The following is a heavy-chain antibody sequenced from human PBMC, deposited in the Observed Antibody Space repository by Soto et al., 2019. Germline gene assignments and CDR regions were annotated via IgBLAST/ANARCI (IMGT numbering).Heavy chain of an antibody. CDR3: AREVVVTAIGYFDY. CDR1: GFTFSSYA. D-gene: IGHD2-21*02. CDR2: ISYDGSNK. Sequence: QVQLVESGGGVVQPGRSLRLSWAASGFTFSSYAMHWFRQAPGKGLEWVAVISYDGSNKYYADSVKGRFTISNDNSKNTLYLQMNSLRAEDTAVYYCAREVVVTAIGYFDYWGQGTLVTVSS. J-gene: IGHJ4*02. V-gene: IGHV3-30-3*01.